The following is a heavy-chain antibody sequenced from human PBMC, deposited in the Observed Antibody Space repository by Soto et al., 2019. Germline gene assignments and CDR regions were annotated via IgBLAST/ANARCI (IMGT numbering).Heavy chain of an antibody. V-gene: IGHV3-23*01. CDR1: GFTFSSYA. CDR2: ISSSGGST. CDR3: AKDLVGSNADYFDY. D-gene: IGHD2-15*01. J-gene: IGHJ4*02. Sequence: GSLRLSCAASGFTFSSYAMSWVRQAPGKGMEWVAAISSSGGSTYYADSVKGRFTISRDNSKNTLYLQMNSLRAEDAAVYYCAKDLVGSNADYFDYWGQGTLVTVSS.